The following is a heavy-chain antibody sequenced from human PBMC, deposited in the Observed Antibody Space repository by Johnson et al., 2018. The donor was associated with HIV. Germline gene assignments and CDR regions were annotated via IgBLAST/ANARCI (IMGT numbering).Heavy chain of an antibody. D-gene: IGHD3-22*01. V-gene: IGHV3-13*01. CDR2: IGTAGDT. CDR3: TRVARGDSSGHDAFDI. CDR1: GFTFSRYD. J-gene: IGHJ3*02. Sequence: VQLVESGGGLVQPGGSLRLSCAASGFTFSRYDMHWVRQVTGKGLEWVSAIGTAGDTSYPGSVKGRFTISRENAKNSLYLQMNRLRAGDTAVYYCTRVARGDSSGHDAFDIWGQGTMVTVSS.